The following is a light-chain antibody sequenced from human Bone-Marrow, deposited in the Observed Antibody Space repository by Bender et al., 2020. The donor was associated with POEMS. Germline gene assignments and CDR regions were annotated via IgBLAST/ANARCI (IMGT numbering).Light chain of an antibody. Sequence: GTSSNIGSYYVSWSQQLPGTAPKLLIYDNNQRPSGVPDRFSGSKSGTSASLAISGLQSEDEADYYCAAWEDSLNGWVFGGGTKLTVL. V-gene: IGLV1-44*01. J-gene: IGLJ3*02. CDR2: DNN. CDR3: AAWEDSLNGWV. CDR1: SSNIGSYY.